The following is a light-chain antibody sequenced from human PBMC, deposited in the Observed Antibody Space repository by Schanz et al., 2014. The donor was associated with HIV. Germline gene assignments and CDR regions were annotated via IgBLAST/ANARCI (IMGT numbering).Light chain of an antibody. CDR2: GAS. V-gene: IGKV3-20*01. CDR3: QHYGSSPFT. J-gene: IGKJ3*01. Sequence: EIVLTQSPGTLSLSLGERATLSCRASQSVSSNFLAWYQQKPNQAPRLLIFGASNRAIGIPDRFSGSESGTDFTLTISRVEPEDYAVYYCQHYGSSPFTFGPGTKVDIK. CDR1: QSVSSNF.